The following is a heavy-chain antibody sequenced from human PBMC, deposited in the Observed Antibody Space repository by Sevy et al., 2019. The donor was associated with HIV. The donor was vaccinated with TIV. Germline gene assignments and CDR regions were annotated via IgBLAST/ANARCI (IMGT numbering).Heavy chain of an antibody. J-gene: IGHJ6*02. V-gene: IGHV3-7*01. CDR1: VFTFSDSW. CDR3: ARGRRNWGLGGLDV. D-gene: IGHD3-16*01. CDR2: IKEDGNER. Sequence: GGSLRLSCAASVFTFSDSWTTWVRQAPGKGLEWVANIKEDGNERYYVDSVKGRFTLSRDNAKMSVYLELTSLRVEDSAIYYCARGRRNWGLGGLDVWGQGTTVTVSS.